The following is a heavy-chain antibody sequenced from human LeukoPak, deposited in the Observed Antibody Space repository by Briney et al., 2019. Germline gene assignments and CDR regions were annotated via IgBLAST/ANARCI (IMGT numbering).Heavy chain of an antibody. Sequence: PSETLSLTCTVSGGSISSGGYYWSWIRQHPGKGLEWIGYIYYSGSTYYNPSLKSRVTISVDTSKNQFSLKLSSVTAADTAVYYCARARMIANDRAFDIWGQGTMVTVPS. CDR2: IYYSGST. V-gene: IGHV4-31*03. D-gene: IGHD3-22*01. CDR1: GGSISSGGYY. CDR3: ARARMIANDRAFDI. J-gene: IGHJ3*02.